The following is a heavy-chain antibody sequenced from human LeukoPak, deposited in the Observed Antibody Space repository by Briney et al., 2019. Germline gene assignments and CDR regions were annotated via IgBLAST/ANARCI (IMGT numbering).Heavy chain of an antibody. V-gene: IGHV3-74*01. D-gene: IGHD2-15*01. CDR1: GFTFSTYW. Sequence: SAGSLRLSCAASGFTFSTYWMHWVRQAPGEGLVWVSRINGDGSTTNYADSVKGRFTISRDNAKNTLYLQMNSLRAEDTAVYYCTRRVDATRWYDPWGQGTLVTVSS. J-gene: IGHJ5*02. CDR3: TRRVDATRWYDP. CDR2: INGDGSTT.